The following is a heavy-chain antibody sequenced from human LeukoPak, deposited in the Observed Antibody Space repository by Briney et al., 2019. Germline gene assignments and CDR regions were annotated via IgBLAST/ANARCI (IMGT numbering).Heavy chain of an antibody. D-gene: IGHD3-3*01. CDR3: ARRNDFWSGYPDY. J-gene: IGHJ4*02. CDR2: ISSSSSTI. V-gene: IGHV3-48*01. CDR1: GFTFSSYS. Sequence: GGSLRLSCAASGFTFSSYSMNWVRQAPGKGLKWVSYISSSSSTIYYADSVKGRFTISRDNAKNSLYLQMNSLRAEDTAVYYCARRNDFWSGYPDYWGQGTLVTVSS.